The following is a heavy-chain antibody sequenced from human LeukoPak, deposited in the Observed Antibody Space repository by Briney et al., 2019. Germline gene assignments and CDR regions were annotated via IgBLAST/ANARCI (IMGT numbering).Heavy chain of an antibody. CDR1: GYTFTSYY. CDR3: ASGGRVVPAAIPWFDP. J-gene: IGHJ5*02. CDR2: INPSGGST. V-gene: IGHV1-46*01. Sequence: ASVKVSCKASGYTFTSYYMHWVRQAPGQGLEWMGIINPSGGSTSYAQKFQGGVTTTRDTSTSTVYMELSSLRSEDTAVYYCASGGRVVPAAIPWFDPWGQGTLVTVSS. D-gene: IGHD2-2*01.